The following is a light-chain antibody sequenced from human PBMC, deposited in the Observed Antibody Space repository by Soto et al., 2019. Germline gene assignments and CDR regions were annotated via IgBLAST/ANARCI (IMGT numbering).Light chain of an antibody. J-gene: IGLJ1*01. CDR1: SSDVGGYNY. CDR3: RSYYSSSPVD. Sequence: QSVLTQPASVSGSPGQSITISCTGTSSDVGGYNYVSWYQQHPGKAPKLMIYDVSNRPSGVSNRFSGSKSGNTASLTISGPQAEDEAYYYCRSYYSSSPVDLGTGTKLTVL. CDR2: DVS. V-gene: IGLV2-14*01.